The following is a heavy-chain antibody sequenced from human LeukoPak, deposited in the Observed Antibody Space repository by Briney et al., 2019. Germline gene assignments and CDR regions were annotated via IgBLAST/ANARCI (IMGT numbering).Heavy chain of an antibody. D-gene: IGHD4-17*01. CDR3: AKEIGDPGATPDY. CDR2: IRFDGSNK. V-gene: IGHV3-30*02. CDR1: GFIFSSYG. J-gene: IGHJ4*02. Sequence: GGSLRLSCAASGFIFSSYGMHWFRQAPGKGLEWVTFIRFDGSNKDYADSVKGRFTISRDNSKNTLYLQMHSLRPEDTAMYYCAKEIGDPGATPDYWGQGTQVTVSS.